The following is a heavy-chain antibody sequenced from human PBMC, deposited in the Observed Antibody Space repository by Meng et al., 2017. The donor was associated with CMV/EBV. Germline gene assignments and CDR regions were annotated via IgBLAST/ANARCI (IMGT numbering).Heavy chain of an antibody. D-gene: IGHD3-3*01. J-gene: IGHJ4*02. Sequence: GESLKISCAASGFTFNNYWMNWVRQAPGKGLEWVANIKQDGSEKYYVDSVKGRFTISRDNSKNTLYLQMNSLRAEDTAVYYCARDGAGGFLEWLLDFDYWGQGTLVTVSS. V-gene: IGHV3-7*01. CDR3: ARDGAGGFLEWLLDFDY. CDR1: GFTFNNYW. CDR2: IKQDGSEK.